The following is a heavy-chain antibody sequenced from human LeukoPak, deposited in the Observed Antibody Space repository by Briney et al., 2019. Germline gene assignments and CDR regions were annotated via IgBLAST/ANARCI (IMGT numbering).Heavy chain of an antibody. V-gene: IGHV3-23*01. J-gene: IGHJ3*02. CDR1: GFTFSSYA. CDR2: ISGSGGST. D-gene: IGHD6-13*01. CDR3: STTYSSSWYLTAGAFDI. Sequence: GRSLRLSCAASGFTFSSYAMSWVRQAPGKGLEWVSAISGSGGSTYYADSVKGRFTISRDNSKNTLYLQMNSLRAEDTAVYYCSTTYSSSWYLTAGAFDIWGQGTMVTVSS.